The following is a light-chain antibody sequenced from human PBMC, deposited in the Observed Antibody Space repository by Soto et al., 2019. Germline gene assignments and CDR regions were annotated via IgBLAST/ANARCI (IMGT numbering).Light chain of an antibody. J-gene: IGKJ1*01. Sequence: EIVFTQSPDTLSLSPGERSTLSCRASQGISNTYLAWYQQKPGQAPRLLIYGASFRETGIPDRFTGSGSGTECTRTITRLEPEDVEVDYCQQFGGYSRTFGQGTKVDNK. CDR3: QQFGGYSRT. V-gene: IGKV3-20*01. CDR1: QGISNTY. CDR2: GAS.